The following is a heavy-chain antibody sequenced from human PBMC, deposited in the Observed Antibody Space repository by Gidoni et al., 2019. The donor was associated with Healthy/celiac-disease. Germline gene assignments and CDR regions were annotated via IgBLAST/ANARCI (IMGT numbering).Heavy chain of an antibody. CDR2: ISGSGGST. V-gene: IGHV3-23*01. J-gene: IGHJ5*02. CDR1: GFTFSSYA. CDR3: ASHALSVVVPSESWFDP. Sequence: EVQLLASGGGLVQPGGSLRLSCSASGFTFSSYAMSWVRQAPGKGLEWVSAISGSGGSTYYADSVKGRFTISRDNSKNTLYLQMNSLRAEDTAVYYCASHALSVVVPSESWFDPWGQGTLVTVSS. D-gene: IGHD2-2*01.